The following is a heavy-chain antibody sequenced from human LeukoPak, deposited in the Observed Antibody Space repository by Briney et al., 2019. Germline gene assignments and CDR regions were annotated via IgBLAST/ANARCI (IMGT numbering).Heavy chain of an antibody. D-gene: IGHD5-18*01. CDR1: GFTFSGYA. J-gene: IGHJ4*02. CDR3: AKYSSPPTYYFDY. CDR2: ISGSGGNT. Sequence: GGSLRLSCAASGFTFSGYAMSWVRQAPGKGLEWVSAISGSGGNTYYADSVKGRFTISRDNSKNTLYLQMNTLRSEDTAIYHCAKYSSPPTYYFDYWGQGTLVTVSS. V-gene: IGHV3-23*01.